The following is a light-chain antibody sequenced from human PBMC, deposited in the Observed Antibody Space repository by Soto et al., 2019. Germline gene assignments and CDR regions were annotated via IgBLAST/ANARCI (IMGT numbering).Light chain of an antibody. CDR2: LGS. Sequence: EIVLTQSPLSLPVTPGEPASISCRSSRNLLHSNGYYYLDWYMQKPGQSPQLLIYLGSNRATGVPDRFSGSGSGTDVTLTISRVEAEDVGVYFCAQGLAAPFTFGGGTKVEIK. V-gene: IGKV2-28*01. CDR3: AQGLAAPFT. CDR1: RNLLHSNGYYY. J-gene: IGKJ4*01.